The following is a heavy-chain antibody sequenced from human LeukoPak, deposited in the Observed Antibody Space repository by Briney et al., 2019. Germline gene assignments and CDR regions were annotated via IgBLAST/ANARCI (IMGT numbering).Heavy chain of an antibody. Sequence: GGSLRLSCAASGFMFKYYTMNWVRQAPGKGLEWVSAISGGGDSTYYADSVKGRFTISRDNSKNTLYLQMNSLRAEDTAVYYCARADTIFGVVGAFDIWGQGTMVTVSS. V-gene: IGHV3-23*01. D-gene: IGHD3-3*01. CDR3: ARADTIFGVVGAFDI. J-gene: IGHJ3*02. CDR2: ISGGGDST. CDR1: GFMFKYYT.